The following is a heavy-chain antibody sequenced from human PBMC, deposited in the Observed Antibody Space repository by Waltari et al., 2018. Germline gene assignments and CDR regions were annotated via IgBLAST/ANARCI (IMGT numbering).Heavy chain of an antibody. Sequence: QVQLVQSGAEVKKPGSSVKVSCKASGGTFSSYAISWVRQAPGQGLEWMGGIIPILGIANYAQKFQGRVTITADKSTSTAYMELSSLRSEDTAVYYCARMTAAGTYYYYMDVWGKGTTVTVSS. V-gene: IGHV1-69*10. D-gene: IGHD6-13*01. J-gene: IGHJ6*03. CDR1: GGTFSSYA. CDR2: IIPILGIA. CDR3: ARMTAAGTYYYYMDV.